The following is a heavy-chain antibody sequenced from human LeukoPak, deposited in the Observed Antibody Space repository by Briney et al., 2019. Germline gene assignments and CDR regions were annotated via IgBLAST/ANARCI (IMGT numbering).Heavy chain of an antibody. J-gene: IGHJ6*03. Sequence: ASVKVSCKASGYTFTSYGISWVRQAPGQGLEWMGWISAYNGNTNYAQKLQGRVTMTTDTSTSTAYMELRSLRSDDTAVYYCARLGRVDPVWFGELFPFYYMDVWGKGTTVTVSS. V-gene: IGHV1-18*01. CDR2: ISAYNGNT. D-gene: IGHD3-10*01. CDR1: GYTFTSYG. CDR3: ARLGRVDPVWFGELFPFYYMDV.